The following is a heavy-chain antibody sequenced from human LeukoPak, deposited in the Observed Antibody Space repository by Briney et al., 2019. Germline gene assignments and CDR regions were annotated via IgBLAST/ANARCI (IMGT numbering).Heavy chain of an antibody. V-gene: IGHV3-21*05. CDR3: ERDGWGYWSGRNCYPPPPPGYYYYMDV. CDR2: ISSSASDI. Sequence: PGGSLRLSCIVSGFTFGNYKMNWVRQAPGKGLEWVSYISSSASDIYYGDSVKGRFTISRDNAKNSLYLQMNSLRAEDTAVYYGERDGWGYWSGRNCYPPPPPGYYYYMDVWGKGTTVTVSS. J-gene: IGHJ6*03. CDR1: GFTFGNYK. D-gene: IGHD2-15*01.